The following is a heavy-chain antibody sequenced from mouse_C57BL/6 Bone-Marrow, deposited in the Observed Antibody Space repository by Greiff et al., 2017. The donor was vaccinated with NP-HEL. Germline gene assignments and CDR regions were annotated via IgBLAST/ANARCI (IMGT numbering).Heavy chain of an antibody. V-gene: IGHV1-55*01. CDR2: IYPGSGST. J-gene: IGHJ1*03. Sequence: VQLQQPGAELVKPGASVKMSCKASGYTFTSYWITWVKQRPGQGLEWIGDIYPGSGSTNYNEKFKSKATLTVDTSSSTAYMQLSSLTSEDSGVYYCAREKTPYYYGSSYWYFDVWGTGTTVTASS. D-gene: IGHD1-1*01. CDR1: GYTFTSYW. CDR3: AREKTPYYYGSSYWYFDV.